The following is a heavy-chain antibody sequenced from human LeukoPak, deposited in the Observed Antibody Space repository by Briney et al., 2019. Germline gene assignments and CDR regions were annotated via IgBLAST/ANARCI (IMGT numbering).Heavy chain of an antibody. CDR3: ARAFYYDGSGYYYLV. Sequence: PSETLSLTCAVYGGSFSGYYWSWIRQPPGKGLEWIGEINHSGSTNYNPSLKGRVTISVDTSKNQFSLKLSSVTAADTAVYYCARAFYYDGSGYYYLVWGQGTLVTVSS. CDR2: INHSGST. J-gene: IGHJ4*02. V-gene: IGHV4-34*01. CDR1: GGSFSGYY. D-gene: IGHD3-22*01.